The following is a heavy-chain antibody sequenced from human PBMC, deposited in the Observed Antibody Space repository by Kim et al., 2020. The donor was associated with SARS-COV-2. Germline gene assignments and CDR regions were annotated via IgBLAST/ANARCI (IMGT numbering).Heavy chain of an antibody. J-gene: IGHJ3*02. Sequence: DGSNKYYADSLKGRFTISRDNSKNTLYLQMNSLRAEDTAVYYCARESAFDIWGQGTMVTVSS. V-gene: IGHV3-30*01. CDR2: DGSNK. CDR3: ARESAFDI.